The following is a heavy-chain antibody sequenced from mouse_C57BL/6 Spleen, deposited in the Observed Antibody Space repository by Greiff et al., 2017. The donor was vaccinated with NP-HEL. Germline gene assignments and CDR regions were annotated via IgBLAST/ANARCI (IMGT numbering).Heavy chain of an antibody. CDR2: IDPSDSYT. V-gene: IGHV1-69*01. D-gene: IGHD2-3*01. J-gene: IGHJ1*03. CDR3: ARMDGLWYFAV. CDR1: GYTFTSYW. Sequence: QVQLQQPGAELVMPGASVKLSCKASGYTFTSYWMHWVKQRPGQGLEWIGEIDPSDSYTNYNQKFKGKSTLTVDKSSSTAYMQLSSLTSKDSAVYYCARMDGLWYFAVWGTGTTVTVSS.